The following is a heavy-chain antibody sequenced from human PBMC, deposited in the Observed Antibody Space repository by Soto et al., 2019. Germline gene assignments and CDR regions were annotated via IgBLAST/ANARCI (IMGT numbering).Heavy chain of an antibody. CDR3: ATSFMITFGGVIDPFDY. Sequence: GGSLRLSCAASGFTFSSYAMSWVRQAPGKGLEWVSAISGSGGSTYYADSVKGRFTISRDNSKNTLYLQMNSLRAEDTAVYYCATSFMITFGGVIDPFDYWGQGTLVTVSS. CDR1: GFTFSSYA. D-gene: IGHD3-16*02. J-gene: IGHJ4*02. CDR2: ISGSGGST. V-gene: IGHV3-23*01.